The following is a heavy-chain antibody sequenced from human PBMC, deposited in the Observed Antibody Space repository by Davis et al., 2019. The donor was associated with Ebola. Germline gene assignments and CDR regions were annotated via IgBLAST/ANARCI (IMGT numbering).Heavy chain of an antibody. J-gene: IGHJ4*02. D-gene: IGHD4-17*01. Sequence: PGESLKISCAASGFSFSGSAIHWVRQASGKGLEWVGHIRSKPNNYATTYAASVKGRFTISRDDSKNTAYLQMNSLKTEDTALYYCARHGDSIDYWGQGTLVTVSS. CDR1: GFSFSGSA. CDR2: IRSKPNNYAT. V-gene: IGHV3-73*01. CDR3: ARHGDSIDY.